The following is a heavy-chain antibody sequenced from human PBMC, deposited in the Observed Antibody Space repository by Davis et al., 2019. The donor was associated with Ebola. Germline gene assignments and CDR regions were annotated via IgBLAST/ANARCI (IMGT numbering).Heavy chain of an antibody. D-gene: IGHD5-24*01. CDR2: IKQDGSEK. CDR1: GFTFRSYW. Sequence: GESLKISCAASGFTFRSYWMSWVRQAPGKGLEWVANIKQDGSEKYYVDSVKGRFTISRDNAKNSLYLQMNSLRAEDTAVYYCARKRWLQSYYFDYWGQGTLVTVSS. V-gene: IGHV3-7*03. CDR3: ARKRWLQSYYFDY. J-gene: IGHJ4*02.